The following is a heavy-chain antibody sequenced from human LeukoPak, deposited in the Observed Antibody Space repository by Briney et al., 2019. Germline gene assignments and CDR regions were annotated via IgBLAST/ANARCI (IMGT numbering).Heavy chain of an antibody. V-gene: IGHV3-53*05. D-gene: IGHD1-26*01. J-gene: IGHJ4*02. CDR2: IYSGGNT. CDR3: ARDRVGATDYFDY. Sequence: GESLRLSCAASGFTVNSNYMSWVRQAPGKGLEWVSIIYSGGNTYYADSVKGRFTISRDNSKNTLYLQMNSLRAEDTAVYYCARDRVGATDYFDYWGQGTLVTVSS. CDR1: GFTVNSNY.